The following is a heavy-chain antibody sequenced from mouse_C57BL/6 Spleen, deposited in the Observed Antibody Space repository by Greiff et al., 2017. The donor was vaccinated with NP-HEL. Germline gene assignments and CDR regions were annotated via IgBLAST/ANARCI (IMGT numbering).Heavy chain of an antibody. CDR3: GRLRGGDY. CDR1: GYTFTSYW. Sequence: VQLQESGAELVKPGASVKLSCKASGYTFTSYWMQWVKQRPGQGLEWIGEIDPSDSYTNYNQKFKGKATLTVDTSSSTAYMQLSSLTSEDSAVYYCGRLRGGDYWGQGTSVTVSS. V-gene: IGHV1-50*01. D-gene: IGHD1-1*01. CDR2: IDPSDSYT. J-gene: IGHJ4*01.